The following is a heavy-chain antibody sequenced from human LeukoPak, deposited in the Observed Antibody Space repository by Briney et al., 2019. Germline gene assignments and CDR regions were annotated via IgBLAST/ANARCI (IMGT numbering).Heavy chain of an antibody. Sequence: ASVKVSCKASGGTFSSYAISWVRQAPGQGLEWMGRIIPIFGIANYAQKFRGRVTITADKSTSTAYMELSSLRSEDTAVYYCATWGHIAAAASPFDYWGQGTLVTVSS. V-gene: IGHV1-69*04. CDR1: GGTFSSYA. CDR3: ATWGHIAAAASPFDY. CDR2: IIPIFGIA. D-gene: IGHD6-13*01. J-gene: IGHJ4*02.